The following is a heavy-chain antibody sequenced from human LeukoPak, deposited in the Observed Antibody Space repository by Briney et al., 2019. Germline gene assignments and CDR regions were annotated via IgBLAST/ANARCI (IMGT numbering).Heavy chain of an antibody. Sequence: PGGSLRLSCAASGFTFSSYSMNWVRQAPGKGLEWVSSISSSSSYIYYADSVKGRFTISRDNAMNSLYLQMNSLRAEDTAVYYCAREVIAALDYWGQGTLVTVSS. CDR2: ISSSSSYI. CDR3: AREVIAALDY. D-gene: IGHD6-6*01. CDR1: GFTFSSYS. J-gene: IGHJ4*02. V-gene: IGHV3-21*01.